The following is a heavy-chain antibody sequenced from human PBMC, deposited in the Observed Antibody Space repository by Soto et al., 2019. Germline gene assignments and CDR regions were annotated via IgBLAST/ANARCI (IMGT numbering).Heavy chain of an antibody. Sequence: QVLLVQSGAEVKKPGASVKVSCKASGYTFTNYYMHWVRQAPGQGLEWMGVINPSDGSTYYAQKVRGRVTMTGDTSTSTLYMDLSSLRSEDTAVYYCVRDRFGYGDSGDWGQGTLVTVSS. D-gene: IGHD4-17*01. V-gene: IGHV1-46*01. CDR2: INPSDGST. J-gene: IGHJ4*02. CDR3: VRDRFGYGDSGD. CDR1: GYTFTNYY.